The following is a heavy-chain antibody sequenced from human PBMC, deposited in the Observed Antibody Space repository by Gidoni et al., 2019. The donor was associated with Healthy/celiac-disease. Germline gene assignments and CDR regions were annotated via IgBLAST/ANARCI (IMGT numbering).Heavy chain of an antibody. CDR1: GGTISSGSYY. J-gene: IGHJ4*02. Sequence: QVQLQESGPGLVKPSQTLSLTCTGSGGTISSGSYYWSWIRPPAGKGLGWIGRLYTSGSTNSNPSLKSRVTMSVDTSKNQFSLKLSSVTAADTAVYYCARDDCSGGSCYGYFDYWGQGTLVTVSS. CDR3: ARDDCSGGSCYGYFDY. V-gene: IGHV4-61*02. CDR2: LYTSGST. D-gene: IGHD2-15*01.